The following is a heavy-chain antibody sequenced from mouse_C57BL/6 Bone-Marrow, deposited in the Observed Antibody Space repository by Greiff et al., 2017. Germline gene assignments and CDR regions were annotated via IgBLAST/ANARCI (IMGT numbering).Heavy chain of an antibody. CDR2: ISGGGDYI. CDR1: GFTFSSYA. Sequence: EVQRVESGEGLVKPGGSLKLSCAASGFTFSSYAMSWVRQTPEKRLEWVAYISGGGDYIYYADTVKGRFTISIDNARNTLYLQMSSLKSEEAAMYYCTRDHGWYFDVWGTGTTVTVSS. CDR3: TRDHGWYFDV. J-gene: IGHJ1*03. V-gene: IGHV5-9-1*02.